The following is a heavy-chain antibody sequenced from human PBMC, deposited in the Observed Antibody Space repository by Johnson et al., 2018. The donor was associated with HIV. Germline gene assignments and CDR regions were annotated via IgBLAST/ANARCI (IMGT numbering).Heavy chain of an antibody. CDR3: ARDALQLWDTFDI. Sequence: VQLVESGGGVVQPGGSLRLSCAASGFTFSNYGIHWVRQAPGKGLEWVAVISYDGSNKYYADSVKGRFTISRDNSKNTLYLQMNSLRAEDTALYYCARDALQLWDTFDIWGQGTMVTVSS. V-gene: IGHV3-30*19. D-gene: IGHD5-24*01. CDR1: GFTFSNYG. J-gene: IGHJ3*02. CDR2: ISYDGSNK.